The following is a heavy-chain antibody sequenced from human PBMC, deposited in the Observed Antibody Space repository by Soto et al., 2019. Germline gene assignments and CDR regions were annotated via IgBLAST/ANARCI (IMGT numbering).Heavy chain of an antibody. Sequence: SQTLSLTCAISGDSVSSNTAAWNWIRSSPSRGLEWLGRTYYRSNWRHDYAVSVKSRITVNPDTFKNHFSLQLNSVTPDDTAVYYCARGVVGSGFDLWGQGTLVTVSS. CDR3: ARGVVGSGFDL. D-gene: IGHD6-19*01. V-gene: IGHV6-1*01. J-gene: IGHJ4*02. CDR2: TYYRSNWRH. CDR1: GDSVSSNTAA.